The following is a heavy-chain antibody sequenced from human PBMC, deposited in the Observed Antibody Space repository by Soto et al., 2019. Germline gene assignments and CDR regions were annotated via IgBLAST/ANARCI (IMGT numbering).Heavy chain of an antibody. V-gene: IGHV2-5*01. D-gene: IGHD4-17*01. CDR3: VHRGYGNYPRDNWFDP. CDR2: IYWNDDT. Sequence: QITLKESGPTLVKPTQTLTLTCTFSGFSLTTAGAGVGWIRQPPGKALEWLALIYWNDDTRYSPSLKSRLTITKDTSKNQVVLRMTNMDPVDTATYYCVHRGYGNYPRDNWFDPWGQGSLVIVSS. J-gene: IGHJ5*02. CDR1: GFSLTTAGAG.